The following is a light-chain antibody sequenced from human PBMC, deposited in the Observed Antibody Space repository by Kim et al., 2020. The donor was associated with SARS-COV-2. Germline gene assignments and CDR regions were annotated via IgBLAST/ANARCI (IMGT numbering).Light chain of an antibody. V-gene: IGKV1-5*01. J-gene: IGKJ1*01. Sequence: SASLGDRVTITCRASQSISSWLAWYQHKPGKAPTLLIYDVSSLQSGVPSRFSGTGSGTEFTLTISSLQPDDFATYYCQQYKISPTFGRGTKVDIK. CDR1: QSISSW. CDR2: DVS. CDR3: QQYKISPT.